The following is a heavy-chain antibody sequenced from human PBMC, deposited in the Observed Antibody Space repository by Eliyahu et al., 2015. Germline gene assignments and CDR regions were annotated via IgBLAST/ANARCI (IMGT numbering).Heavy chain of an antibody. J-gene: IGHJ2*01. D-gene: IGHD4-17*01. CDR1: GFTFSXYG. Sequence: QVQLVESGGGVVQPGGSLRLSXAASGFTFSXYGMHWVRQAPGKGLEWVAFIRYDGSNKYYADSVKGRFTISRDNSKNTLYLQMNSLRAEDTAVYYCAKDKHGDDGYWYFDLWGRGTLVTVSS. CDR3: AKDKHGDDGYWYFDL. V-gene: IGHV3-30*02. CDR2: IRYDGSNK.